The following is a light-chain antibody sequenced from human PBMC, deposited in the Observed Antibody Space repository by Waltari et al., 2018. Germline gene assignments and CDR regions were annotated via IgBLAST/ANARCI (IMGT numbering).Light chain of an antibody. J-gene: IGKJ2*01. CDR3: HQYNDWPPEDT. Sequence: IVMTQSPATLSVFPGEEAILSSRASQIVTFNVAWYQQKPGQPPRLLIYGASKWAPGVPHRFLGSGAGTDFTLTISSPQSEDSAVYFCHQYNDWPPEDTFGQGTKLEIK. V-gene: IGKV3-15*01. CDR1: QIVTFN. CDR2: GAS.